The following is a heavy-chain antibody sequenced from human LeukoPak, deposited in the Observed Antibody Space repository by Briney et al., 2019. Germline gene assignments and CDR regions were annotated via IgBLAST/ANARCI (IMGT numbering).Heavy chain of an antibody. CDR1: GGSISSYY. Sequence: SETLSLTCTVSGGSISSYYWSWIRQPPGEGLEWIGYTHYSGSTNYNPSLKSRVSISVDTSKNQFSLELSSVTAADTAVYYCARTTYCGGDCYSFDYWGQGTLVTVSS. D-gene: IGHD2-21*02. V-gene: IGHV4-59*01. CDR2: THYSGST. CDR3: ARTTYCGGDCYSFDY. J-gene: IGHJ4*02.